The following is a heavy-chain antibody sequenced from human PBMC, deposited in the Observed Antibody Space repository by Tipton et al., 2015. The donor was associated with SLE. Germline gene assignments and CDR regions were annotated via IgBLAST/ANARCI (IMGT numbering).Heavy chain of an antibody. Sequence: SLRLSCTASGFAFGDYVMNWVRQAPGKGLEWVGFIRSKTYGGTADYAASVKGRFTISRDESKSVAYLQMNSLKTEDTAVYYCTRITTQKAFDLWGQGTMVTVSS. CDR2: IRSKTYGGTA. CDR1: GFAFGDYV. CDR3: TRITTQKAFDL. V-gene: IGHV3-49*04. D-gene: IGHD4-11*01. J-gene: IGHJ3*01.